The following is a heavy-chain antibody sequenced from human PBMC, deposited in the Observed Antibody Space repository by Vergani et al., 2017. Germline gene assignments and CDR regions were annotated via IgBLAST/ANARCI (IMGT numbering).Heavy chain of an antibody. D-gene: IGHD3-9*01. CDR2: ISGNNDDV. CDR1: GFTFSHYS. CDR3: AKDSAPFYDILTGPFDY. V-gene: IGHV3-21*04. Sequence: EVQMVESGGGLVKPGGSLRLSCVASGFTFSHYSMNWVRQAPGKGLEWVSSISGNNDDVYYADSVKGRFTISRDNAKNSLYLQMNSLRAEDMALYYCAKDSAPFYDILTGPFDYWGQGTLVTVSS. J-gene: IGHJ4*02.